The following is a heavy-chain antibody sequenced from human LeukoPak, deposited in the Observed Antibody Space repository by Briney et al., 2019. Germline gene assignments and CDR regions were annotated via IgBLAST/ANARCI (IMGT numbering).Heavy chain of an antibody. Sequence: SGTLSLTCAVSGGSISSSNWWSWVRQPPGKGLEWIGEIYHSGSTNYNPSLKSRVTISVDKSKNQFSLKLCSVTAADTAVYYCARTRDSSGWYGLDAFDIWGQGTMVTVSS. D-gene: IGHD6-19*01. CDR3: ARTRDSSGWYGLDAFDI. J-gene: IGHJ3*02. CDR1: GGSISSSNW. V-gene: IGHV4-4*02. CDR2: IYHSGST.